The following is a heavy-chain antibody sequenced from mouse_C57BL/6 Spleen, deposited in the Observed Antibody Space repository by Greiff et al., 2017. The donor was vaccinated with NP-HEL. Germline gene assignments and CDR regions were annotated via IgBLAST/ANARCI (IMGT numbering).Heavy chain of an antibody. CDR2: IYPGDGDT. CDR3: ADSSGYYAMDY. Sequence: VQLQQSGPELVKPGASVKISCKASGYAFSSSWMNWVKQRPGKGLEWIGRIYPGDGDTNYNGKFKGKATLTGDKSSSTAYMQLSSLTSEDSAVYFCADSSGYYAMDYWGQGTSVTVSS. D-gene: IGHD3-2*02. CDR1: GYAFSSSW. J-gene: IGHJ4*01. V-gene: IGHV1-82*01.